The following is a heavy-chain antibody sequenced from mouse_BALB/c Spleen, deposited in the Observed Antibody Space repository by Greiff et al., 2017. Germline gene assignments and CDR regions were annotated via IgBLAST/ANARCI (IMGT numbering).Heavy chain of an antibody. CDR2: INPYNGDT. CDR3: AREGMITTYYFDY. D-gene: IGHD2-4*01. J-gene: IGHJ2*01. V-gene: IGHV1-20*02. CDR1: GYSFTGYF. Sequence: EVMLVESGPELVKPGASVKISCKASGYSFTGYFMNWVMQSHGKSLEWIGRINPYNGDTFYNQKFKGKATLTVDKSSSTAHMELRSLASEDSAVYYCAREGMITTYYFDYWGQGTTLTVSS.